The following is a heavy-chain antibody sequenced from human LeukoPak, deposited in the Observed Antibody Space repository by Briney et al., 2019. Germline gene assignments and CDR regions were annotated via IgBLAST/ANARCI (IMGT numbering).Heavy chain of an antibody. CDR1: GYTFTSYY. D-gene: IGHD6-19*01. CDR2: INPSGGST. Sequence: ASVKVSCKASGYTFTSYYMHWVRQAPGQGLEWMGIINPSGGSTSYAQKFQGRVTMTRDTSTSTVYMELSSLRSEDTAVYYCAREEGIAVAGTRVTDYWGQGTLVTVSS. CDR3: AREEGIAVAGTRVTDY. V-gene: IGHV1-46*01. J-gene: IGHJ4*02.